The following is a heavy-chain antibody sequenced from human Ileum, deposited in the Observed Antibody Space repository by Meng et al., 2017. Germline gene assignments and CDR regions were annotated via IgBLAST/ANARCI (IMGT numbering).Heavy chain of an antibody. CDR1: GYTFTSSG. D-gene: IGHD6-19*01. CDR2: ISPYNGNT. J-gene: IGHJ4*02. V-gene: IGHV1-18*01. Sequence: RLVQAGAQVKRPGASVEVSCKATGYTFTSSGLSWVRQAPGQGLEWMGWISPYNGNTNYAQKVQGRLTVTTDTSTSTAYMELRSLRSADTAVYYCARGDSSNRGFDYWGQGTLVTVSS. CDR3: ARGDSSNRGFDY.